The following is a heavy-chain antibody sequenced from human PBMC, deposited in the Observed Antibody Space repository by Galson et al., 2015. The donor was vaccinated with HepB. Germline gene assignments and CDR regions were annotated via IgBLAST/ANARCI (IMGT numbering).Heavy chain of an antibody. V-gene: IGHV3-49*03. D-gene: IGHD2/OR15-2a*01. CDR2: IRSKAYGGTT. Sequence: SLRLSCAASGFTFGDYAMSWFRQAPGKGLEWVGFIRSKAYGGTTEYAASVKGRLTISRDDSKSIAYLQMNSLKTEDTAVYYCTRDPLAPEYEFDYWGQGTLVTVSS. CDR3: TRDPLAPEYEFDY. J-gene: IGHJ4*02. CDR1: GFTFGDYA.